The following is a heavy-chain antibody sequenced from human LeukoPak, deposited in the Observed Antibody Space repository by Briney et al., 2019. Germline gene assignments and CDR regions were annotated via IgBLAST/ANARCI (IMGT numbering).Heavy chain of an antibody. CDR1: GYTFTGYY. D-gene: IGHD2-2*01. Sequence: ASVKVSCKASGYTFTGYYMHWVRQAPGQGLEWMGWINPNSGGTNCAQKFQGRVTMTRDTSISTAYMELSRLRSDNTAVYYCVGGPVPAATYYYYMDVWGKGTTVTVSS. CDR2: INPNSGGT. J-gene: IGHJ6*03. CDR3: VGGPVPAATYYYYMDV. V-gene: IGHV1-2*02.